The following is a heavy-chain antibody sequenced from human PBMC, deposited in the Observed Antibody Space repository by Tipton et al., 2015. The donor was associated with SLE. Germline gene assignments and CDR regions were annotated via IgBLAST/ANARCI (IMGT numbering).Heavy chain of an antibody. CDR3: ARGGVAATPDY. Sequence: TLSLTCAVYGGSFSGYYWSWIRQPPGKGLEWIGEINHSGSTNYNPSLKSRVTISVDTSKNQFSLKLSSVTAADTAVYYCARGGVAATPDYWGQGTLVTVSS. J-gene: IGHJ4*02. CDR2: INHSGST. CDR1: GGSFSGYY. V-gene: IGHV4-34*01. D-gene: IGHD2-15*01.